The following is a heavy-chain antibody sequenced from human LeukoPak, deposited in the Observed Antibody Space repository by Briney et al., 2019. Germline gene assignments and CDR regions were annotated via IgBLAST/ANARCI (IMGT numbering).Heavy chain of an antibody. V-gene: IGHV3-48*03. CDR1: GVTFSSYE. CDR2: ISSSGSTI. D-gene: IGHD6-13*01. CDR3: ARDNGAAARLGGYYYGMDV. J-gene: IGHJ6*04. Sequence: GGSLRLSCAASGVTFSSYEMNWVRQAPGKGLEWDSYISSSGSTIYYADSVKGRFTISRDNAKNSLYLQMNSLRAEDTAVYYCARDNGAAARLGGYYYGMDVWGKGTTVTVSS.